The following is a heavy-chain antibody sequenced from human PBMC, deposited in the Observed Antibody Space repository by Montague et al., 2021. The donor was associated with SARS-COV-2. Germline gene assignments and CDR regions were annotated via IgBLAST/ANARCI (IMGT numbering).Heavy chain of an antibody. CDR1: HLSNARDDF. Sequence: SETLSLTCTVSHLSNARDDFWVWIRQSPGRGLQWIATNHHSGTTXYNPSLMRRVTISVDTSRNQFSLSLGSVTEADTAVYYCARYFSSSGHNWFDPWGQGTQVTVSA. V-gene: IGHV4-38-2*02. J-gene: IGHJ5*02. CDR2: NHHSGTT. D-gene: IGHD3-10*01. CDR3: ARYFSSSGHNWFDP.